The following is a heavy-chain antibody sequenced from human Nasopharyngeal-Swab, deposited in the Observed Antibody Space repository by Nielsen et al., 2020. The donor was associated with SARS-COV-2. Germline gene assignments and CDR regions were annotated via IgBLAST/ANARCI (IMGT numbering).Heavy chain of an antibody. J-gene: IGHJ6*03. D-gene: IGHD5-18*01. CDR2: ISYDGSNK. V-gene: IGHV3-30-3*01. Sequence: WIRQPPGKGLEWVAVISYDGSNKYYADSVKGRFTISRDNSKNTLYLQMNSLRAEDTAVYYCARDYTAMLYYYYYMDVWGKGTTVPSP. CDR3: ARDYTAMLYYYYYMDV.